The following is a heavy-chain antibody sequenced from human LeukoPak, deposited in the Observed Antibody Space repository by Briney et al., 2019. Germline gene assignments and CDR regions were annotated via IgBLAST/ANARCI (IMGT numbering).Heavy chain of an antibody. V-gene: IGHV1-69*05. CDR2: IIPIFGTA. D-gene: IGHD3-22*01. CDR3: AREGDYYDSSGTYYFDY. J-gene: IGHJ4*02. Sequence: ASVKVSCKASGGTFSSCAISWVRQAPGQGLEWMGGIIPIFGTANYAQKFQGRVTITTDESTSTAYMELSSLRSEDTAVYYCAREGDYYDSSGTYYFDYWGQGTLVAVSS. CDR1: GGTFSSCA.